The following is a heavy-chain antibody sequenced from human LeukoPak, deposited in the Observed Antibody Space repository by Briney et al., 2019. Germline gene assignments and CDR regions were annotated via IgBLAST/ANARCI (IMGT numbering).Heavy chain of an antibody. CDR3: ARTRAAAGPGWFDP. CDR1: GYTFTGYY. Sequence: GASVKVSCKASGYTFTGYYMHWVRQAPGQGLEWMGWINPNSGGTNYAQKFQGRVTMTRDTSISTAYMELSRLRSDDTAVYYCARTRAAAGPGWFDPWGQGTLVTVSS. D-gene: IGHD6-13*01. CDR2: INPNSGGT. J-gene: IGHJ5*02. V-gene: IGHV1-2*02.